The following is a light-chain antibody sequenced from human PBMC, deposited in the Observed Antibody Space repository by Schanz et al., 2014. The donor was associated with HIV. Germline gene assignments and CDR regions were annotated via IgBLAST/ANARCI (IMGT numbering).Light chain of an antibody. CDR1: QSVSSY. CDR3: QQYNNWPSA. V-gene: IGKV3-11*01. J-gene: IGKJ5*01. Sequence: EIVLTQSPATLSLSPGERATLSCRASQSVSSYLAWYQQKPGQVPRLLIYDSSNRATGVPVRFSGSGSGTDFTLTISRLEPEDFAVYYCQQYNNWPSAFGQGTRLEIK. CDR2: DSS.